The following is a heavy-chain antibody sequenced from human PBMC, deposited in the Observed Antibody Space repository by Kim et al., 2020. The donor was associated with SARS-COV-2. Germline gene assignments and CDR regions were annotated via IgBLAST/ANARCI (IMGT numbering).Heavy chain of an antibody. CDR3: VRDSLTGYYSFDF. J-gene: IGHJ4*02. D-gene: IGHD3-9*01. CDR2: ISTYNYNA. V-gene: IGHV1-18*01. Sequence: ASVKVSCKASGYTFYNYGISWVRQAPGQGLEWMGWISTYNYNANYAQKVQDRIYIAIDRSTSTAYMELRSLRSDDTGMYYCVRDSLTGYYSFDFWGQGTLVTVSS. CDR1: GYTFYNYG.